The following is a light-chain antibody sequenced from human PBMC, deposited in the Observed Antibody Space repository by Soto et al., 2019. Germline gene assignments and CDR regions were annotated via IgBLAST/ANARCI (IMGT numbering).Light chain of an antibody. CDR2: DSN. Sequence: QSVLTQPPSVSAAPGQKVTISCSGSSSNIGNNYVSWYQQLPGTAPKLLIYDSNKRPSGIPDRFSGSKSGTSATLGITGLQTGDEADYYCGTWYNSLSAVVFGGGTKVTVL. V-gene: IGLV1-51*01. CDR3: GTWYNSLSAVV. CDR1: SSNIGNNY. J-gene: IGLJ2*01.